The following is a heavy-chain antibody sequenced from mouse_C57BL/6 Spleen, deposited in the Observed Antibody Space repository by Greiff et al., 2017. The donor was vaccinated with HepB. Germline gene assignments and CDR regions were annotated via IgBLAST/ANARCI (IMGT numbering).Heavy chain of an antibody. CDR1: GYTFTSYW. CDR2: IDPSDSYT. Sequence: QVHVKQSGAELVKPGASVKLSCKASGYTFTSYWMQWVKQRPGQGLEWIGEIDPSDSYTNYNQKFKGKATLTVDTSSSTAYMQLSSLTSEDSAVYYCALTSFAYWGQGTLVTVSA. CDR3: ALTSFAY. D-gene: IGHD4-1*01. J-gene: IGHJ3*01. V-gene: IGHV1-50*01.